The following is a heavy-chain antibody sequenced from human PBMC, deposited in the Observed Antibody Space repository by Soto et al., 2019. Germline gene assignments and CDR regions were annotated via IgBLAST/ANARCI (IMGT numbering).Heavy chain of an antibody. D-gene: IGHD2-2*01. CDR3: ARVPCSSTSCYHNWFDP. V-gene: IGHV1-69*01. CDR1: GGTFGSYA. Sequence: QVQLVQSGAEVKKPGSSVKVSCKASGGTFGSYAISWVRQAPGQGLEWMGGIIPIFGTANYAQKFQGRVTITADESTSTAYMELSSLRSEDTAVYYCARVPCSSTSCYHNWFDPWGQGTLVTVSS. J-gene: IGHJ5*02. CDR2: IIPIFGTA.